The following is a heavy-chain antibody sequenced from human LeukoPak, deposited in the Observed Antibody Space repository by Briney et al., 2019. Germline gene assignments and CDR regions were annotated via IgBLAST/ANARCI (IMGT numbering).Heavy chain of an antibody. D-gene: IGHD5-18*01. Sequence: GESLQISCEAAGSNFTNYWIAWGRQVAGKGVEWMGIIYPGDSDTRYSPSFQGQVTISADKSFSTAYLQWSSLKASDTAMFYCARRGYAREWFDPWGQGTLVTVSS. CDR3: ARRGYAREWFDP. J-gene: IGHJ5*02. V-gene: IGHV5-51*01. CDR2: IYPGDSDT. CDR1: GSNFTNYW.